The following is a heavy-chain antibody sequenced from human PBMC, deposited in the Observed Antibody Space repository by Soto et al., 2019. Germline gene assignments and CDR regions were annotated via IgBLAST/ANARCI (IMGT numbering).Heavy chain of an antibody. CDR3: ARVLVDCSSTSCRGGAFDI. CDR1: GGSISSYY. V-gene: IGHV4-59*01. CDR2: IYYSGST. Sequence: SETLSLTCPVSGGSISSYYWSWIRQPPGKGLEWIGYIYYSGSTNYNPSLKSRVTISVDTSKNQFSLKLSSVTAADTAVYYCARVLVDCSSTSCRGGAFDIWGQGTMVTVSS. J-gene: IGHJ3*02. D-gene: IGHD2-2*01.